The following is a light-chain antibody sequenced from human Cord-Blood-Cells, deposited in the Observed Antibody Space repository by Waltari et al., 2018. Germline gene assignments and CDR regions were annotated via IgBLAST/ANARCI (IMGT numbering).Light chain of an antibody. V-gene: IGLV2-23*01. CDR1: SSDVGSYNL. CDR2: EGS. J-gene: IGLJ3*02. CDR3: CSEAGSSPWV. Sequence: QSALTQPASVSGSPGQSITLSCTGTSSDVGSYNLVSWYQQHPGKAPKLMISEGSKRPSGVSNCFAGSTCSTTALMIIAGLQAEDDADYYCCSEAGSSPWVFGGGTKLTVL.